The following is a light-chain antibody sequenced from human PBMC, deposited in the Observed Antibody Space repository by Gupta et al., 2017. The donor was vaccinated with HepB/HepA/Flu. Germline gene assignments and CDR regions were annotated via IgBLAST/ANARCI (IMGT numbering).Light chain of an antibody. Sequence: DIQMTQSPSSLSASVGDRVTITCRASQSISSYLNWYQQKPGKAPKLLIYAASSLQSGVPSRFSGSGSGTDFTLTISMLPPEDFATYYCQQCDSTPPTFGQGTKVEIK. J-gene: IGKJ1*01. CDR1: QSISSY. CDR2: AAS. CDR3: QQCDSTPPT. V-gene: IGKV1-39*01.